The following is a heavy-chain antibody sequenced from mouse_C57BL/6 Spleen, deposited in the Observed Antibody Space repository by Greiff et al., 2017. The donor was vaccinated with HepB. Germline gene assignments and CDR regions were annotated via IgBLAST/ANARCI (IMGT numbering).Heavy chain of an antibody. Sequence: EVQLQQSGPELVKPGASVKISCKASGYTFTDYYMNWVKQSHGKSLEWIGDINPNNGGTSYNQKFKGKATLTVDKSSSTAYMELRSLTSEDSAVYYCARYQLGRGYFDYWGQGTTLTVSS. J-gene: IGHJ2*01. D-gene: IGHD4-1*02. CDR2: INPNNGGT. CDR1: GYTFTDYY. CDR3: ARYQLGRGYFDY. V-gene: IGHV1-26*01.